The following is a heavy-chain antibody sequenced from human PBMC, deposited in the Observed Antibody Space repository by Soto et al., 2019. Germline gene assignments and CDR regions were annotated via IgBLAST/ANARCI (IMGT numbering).Heavy chain of an antibody. CDR2: IYWDDDK. V-gene: IGHV2-5*02. Sequence: GSGLTLGNPTQTLTLTCTFSGFSLSSTRMAVGWIRQPPGKALEWLALIYWDDDKRYSPFLKSRLTVTKDTSKNQVVLTMSNMDPVDTARYYCAHIVVAGLGYYFDYWGQGTLVTVSS. D-gene: IGHD6-19*01. CDR3: AHIVVAGLGYYFDY. CDR1: GFSLSSTRMA. J-gene: IGHJ4*02.